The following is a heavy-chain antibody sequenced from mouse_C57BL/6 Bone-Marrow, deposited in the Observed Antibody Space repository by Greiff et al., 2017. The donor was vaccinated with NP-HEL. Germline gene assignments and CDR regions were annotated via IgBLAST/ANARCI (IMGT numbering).Heavy chain of an antibody. Sequence: QVQLQQPGTELVKPGASVKLSCKASGYTFTSYWMHWVKQRPGQGLEWIGNINPSNGGTNYNEKFKSKATLTVDKSTSTAYMQLSSLTSGDSAVYYCARGCGNYACGGDFDYWGQGTTLTVSS. V-gene: IGHV1-53*01. CDR3: ARGCGNYACGGDFDY. J-gene: IGHJ2*01. CDR1: GYTFTSYW. D-gene: IGHD2-1*01. CDR2: INPSNGGT.